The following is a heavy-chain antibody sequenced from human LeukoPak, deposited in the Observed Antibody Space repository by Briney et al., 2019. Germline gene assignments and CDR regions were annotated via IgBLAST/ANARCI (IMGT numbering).Heavy chain of an antibody. J-gene: IGHJ4*02. CDR2: ISAYNGNT. CDR1: GYTFTSYG. V-gene: IGHV1-18*01. D-gene: IGHD3-10*01. CDR3: ARDHAYYGSGSYSDY. Sequence: ASVKVSCKASGYTFTSYGISWVRQAPGQGLEWMGWISAYNGNTNYAQKLQGRVTMTTDTSTSTAYMELRSLRSDDTAVYYCARDHAYYGSGSYSDYWGQGTLVTVSS.